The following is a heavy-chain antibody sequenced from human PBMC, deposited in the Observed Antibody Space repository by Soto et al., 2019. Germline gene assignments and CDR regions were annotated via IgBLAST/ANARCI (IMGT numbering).Heavy chain of an antibody. CDR3: ARAYDFWSGYPERYFDL. V-gene: IGHV4-31*03. D-gene: IGHD3-3*01. Sequence: QVQLQESGPGLVKPSQTLSLTCTVSGGSISSGGYYWSWIRQHPGKGLEWIGNNDYSGSTYYNPSLKSRVTTSVDPSKNQYTLKVSSVTAADTAVYYCARAYDFWSGYPERYFDLWGRGTLVTVSS. CDR2: NDYSGST. CDR1: GGSISSGGYY. J-gene: IGHJ2*01.